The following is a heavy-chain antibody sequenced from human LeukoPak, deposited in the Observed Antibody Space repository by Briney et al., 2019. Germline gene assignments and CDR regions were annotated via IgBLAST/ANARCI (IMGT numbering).Heavy chain of an antibody. CDR2: ISYDGSNK. V-gene: IGHV3-30*03. D-gene: IGHD6-13*01. J-gene: IGHJ1*01. CDR1: GFTFRSYG. Sequence: PGRSLRLSCVASGFTFRSYGMHWLRHAPGKGLEWLAVISYDGSNKYYADSVKGQFTISRDNSKNTLYLQMNSPRSEDTAVYYCARASGSSWRGHLRLWGQGVQVTVSS. CDR3: ARASGSSWRGHLRL.